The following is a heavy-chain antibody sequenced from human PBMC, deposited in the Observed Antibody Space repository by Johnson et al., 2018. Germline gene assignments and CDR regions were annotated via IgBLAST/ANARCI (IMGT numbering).Heavy chain of an antibody. CDR1: GFTFDDYA. D-gene: IGHD1-7*01. J-gene: IGHJ6*02. Sequence: EVQLVESGGGLVQPGRSLRLCCAASGFTFDDYAMHWVRQAPGKGLEWVSGMSWNSGSIGSADSVKGRFTISRDNAKNPLYLQMNSRRAEDTGVYYCARGPNQWNYRSFLDVWGRGTTVTVSS. V-gene: IGHV3-9*01. CDR3: ARGPNQWNYRSFLDV. CDR2: MSWNSGSI.